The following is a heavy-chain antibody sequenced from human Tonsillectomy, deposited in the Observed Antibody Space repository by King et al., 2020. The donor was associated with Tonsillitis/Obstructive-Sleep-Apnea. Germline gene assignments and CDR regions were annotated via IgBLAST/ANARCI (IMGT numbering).Heavy chain of an antibody. CDR1: GGSVSSGHYF. Sequence: QLQESGPGLVKPSETLSLTCIVSGGSVSSGHYFRNWVRQPPGRGLEWIGCISYSGSTSYSPSLESRVTISVDTSKNHFALNVTSVTAADAAVYYCVRSHGAYWGQGILVTVSS. D-gene: IGHD3-16*01. V-gene: IGHV4-61*03. CDR3: VRSHGAY. J-gene: IGHJ4*02. CDR2: ISYSGST.